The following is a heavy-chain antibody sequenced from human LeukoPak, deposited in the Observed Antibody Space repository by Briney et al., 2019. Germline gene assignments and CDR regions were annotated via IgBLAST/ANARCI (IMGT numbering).Heavy chain of an antibody. D-gene: IGHD5-24*01. CDR2: ISGGDSST. CDR1: GFIFSSYA. Sequence: GGSLRLSCAASGFIFSSYAMNWVRQAPGKGLEWVSVISGGDSSTFYADSVKGRFIISRDNAKNTLYVQMNSLRAEDSAIYYCARGNNYAQDYWGQGTLVTVSS. J-gene: IGHJ4*02. CDR3: ARGNNYAQDY. V-gene: IGHV3-23*01.